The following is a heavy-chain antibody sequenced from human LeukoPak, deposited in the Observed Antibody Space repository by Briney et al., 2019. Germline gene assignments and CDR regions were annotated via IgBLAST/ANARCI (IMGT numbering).Heavy chain of an antibody. Sequence: PPETLSLTCTVSGYSISSGYYWGWIRQPQGKGLEWIGSIYHSGSTYYNPSLKSRVTISVDTSKNQFSLKLSSVTAADTAVYYCARDAFQLYYDSSWETDYWGQGTLVTVSS. V-gene: IGHV4-38-2*02. D-gene: IGHD3-22*01. CDR3: ARDAFQLYYDSSWETDY. CDR1: GYSISSGYY. J-gene: IGHJ4*02. CDR2: IYHSGST.